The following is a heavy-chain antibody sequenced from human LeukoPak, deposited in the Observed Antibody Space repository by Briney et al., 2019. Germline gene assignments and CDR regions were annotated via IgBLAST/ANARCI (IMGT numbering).Heavy chain of an antibody. D-gene: IGHD3-9*01. J-gene: IGHJ4*02. CDR1: GFTFDDYA. Sequence: PGGSLRLSCAASGFTFDDYAMHWVRQAPGKGLEWVSLITWDGGSTFYADSVKGRFTLSRDNSKKSLYLQMHGLRVEDTALYYCAKERLRYVESWGQGTLVTVSS. V-gene: IGHV3-43D*04. CDR2: ITWDGGST. CDR3: AKERLRYVES.